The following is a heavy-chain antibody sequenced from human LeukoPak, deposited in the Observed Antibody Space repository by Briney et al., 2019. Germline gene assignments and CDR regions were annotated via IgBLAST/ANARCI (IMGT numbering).Heavy chain of an antibody. Sequence: GGSLRLSCAASGFTVSSNYMSWARQAPGKGLEWVSVIYSGGSTYYADSVKGRFTISRHNSKNTLYLQMNSLRAEDTAVYYCARDGIAAAGTGSVYWGQGTLVTVSS. V-gene: IGHV3-53*04. CDR3: ARDGIAAAGTGSVY. CDR1: GFTVSSNY. J-gene: IGHJ4*02. D-gene: IGHD6-13*01. CDR2: IYSGGST.